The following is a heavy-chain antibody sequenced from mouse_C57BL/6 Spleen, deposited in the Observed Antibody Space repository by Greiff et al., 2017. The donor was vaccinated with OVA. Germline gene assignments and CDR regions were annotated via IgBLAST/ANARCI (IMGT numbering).Heavy chain of an antibody. CDR2: IDPSDSYT. CDR1: GYTFTSYW. D-gene: IGHD4-1*01. Sequence: QVQLQQPGAELVMPGASVKLSCKASGYTFTSYWMHWVKQRPGQGLEWIGEIDPSDSYTNYNQKFKGKSTLTVDKSSSTAYMQLSSLTSEDSAVYYCARKGGANWDEAMDDWGQGTSVTVSS. CDR3: ARKGGANWDEAMDD. V-gene: IGHV1-69*01. J-gene: IGHJ4*01.